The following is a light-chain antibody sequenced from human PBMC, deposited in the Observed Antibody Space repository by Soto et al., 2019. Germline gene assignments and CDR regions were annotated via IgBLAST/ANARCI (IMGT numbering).Light chain of an antibody. J-gene: IGLJ2*01. CDR2: EVS. CDR3: CSYAGSSTPVV. Sequence: QSALTQPASVSGSPGQSITISCTGTSSDVGSYNLVSWYQQHPGKAPKLMIYEVSKRPSGVSNRFSGSKSVNTASLTISGLQAEDDADYYCCSYAGSSTPVVFRGGTQLTVL. CDR1: SSDVGSYNL. V-gene: IGLV2-23*02.